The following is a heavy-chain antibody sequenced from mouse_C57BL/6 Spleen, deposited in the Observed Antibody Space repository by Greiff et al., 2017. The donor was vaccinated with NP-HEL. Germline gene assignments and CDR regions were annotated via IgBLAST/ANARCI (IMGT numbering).Heavy chain of an antibody. D-gene: IGHD1-1*01. CDR2: IDPSDSYT. CDR1: GYTFTSYW. CDR3: ARRIITTVVVDY. V-gene: IGHV1-50*01. Sequence: VQLQQPGAELVKPGASVKLSCKASGYTFTSYWMQWVKQRPGQGLEWIGEIDPSDSYTNYNQKFKGKATLTVDTSSSTAYMQLSSLTSEDSAVYYCARRIITTVVVDYWGQGTTLTVSS. J-gene: IGHJ2*01.